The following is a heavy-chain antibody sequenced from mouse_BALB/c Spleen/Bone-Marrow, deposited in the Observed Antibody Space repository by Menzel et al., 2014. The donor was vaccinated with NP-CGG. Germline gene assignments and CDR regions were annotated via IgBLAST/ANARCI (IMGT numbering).Heavy chain of an antibody. J-gene: IGHJ4*01. Sequence: AIYPGNSDTSYNQKFKGKAKLTAVTSASTAYMELSSLTNEDSAVYYCTRGGLLRLRDYAMDYWGQGTSVTVSS. V-gene: IGHV1-5*01. CDR3: TRGGLLRLRDYAMDY. D-gene: IGHD1-2*01. CDR2: IYPGNSDT.